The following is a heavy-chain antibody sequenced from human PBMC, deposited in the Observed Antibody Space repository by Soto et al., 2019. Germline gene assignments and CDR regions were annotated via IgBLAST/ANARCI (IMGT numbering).Heavy chain of an antibody. CDR3: ARDSGSGSL. J-gene: IGHJ1*01. CDR2: MHYSGST. D-gene: IGHD1-26*01. V-gene: IGHV4-30-4*01. CDR1: GGSVNNNDYY. Sequence: QVQLQESGPGLVKASQTLSLTCTVSGGSVNNNDYYWSWIRQPPGKGLEWIGNMHYSGSTGYNPSLRSRVSMSVDTSKNHFSLKMTSVTPADTDVYYCARDSGSGSLWGQGTLVTVSS.